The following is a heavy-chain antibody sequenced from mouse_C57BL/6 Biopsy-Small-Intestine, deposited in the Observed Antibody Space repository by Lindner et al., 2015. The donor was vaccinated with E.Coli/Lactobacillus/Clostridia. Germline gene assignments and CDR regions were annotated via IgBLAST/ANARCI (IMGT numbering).Heavy chain of an antibody. D-gene: IGHD2-5*01. Sequence: VQLQESGAELMKPGASVKLSCKATGYTFAGSWIEWVKQRPGHGLEWIGEILPGSGSANYNEKFKDKATFTADTSSNTVYMQLSSLTTEDSAIYYCARYPYYSNPYAMDYWGSRNLSHRLL. V-gene: IGHV1-9*01. CDR1: GYTFAGSW. J-gene: IGHJ4*01. CDR2: ILPGSGSA. CDR3: ARYPYYSNPYAMDY.